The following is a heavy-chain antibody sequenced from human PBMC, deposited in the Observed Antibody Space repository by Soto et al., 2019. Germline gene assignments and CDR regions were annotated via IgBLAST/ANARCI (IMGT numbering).Heavy chain of an antibody. CDR1: GGSISSYY. V-gene: IGHV4-59*01. D-gene: IGHD6-19*01. Sequence: SETLSLTCTVSGGSISSYYWSWIRQPPGKGLEWIGYIYYSGSTNYNPSLKSRVTISVDTSKNQFSLKLSSVTAADTAVFYCARDLGSGWWIDAFDIWGQGTMVTVSS. CDR3: ARDLGSGWWIDAFDI. J-gene: IGHJ3*02. CDR2: IYYSGST.